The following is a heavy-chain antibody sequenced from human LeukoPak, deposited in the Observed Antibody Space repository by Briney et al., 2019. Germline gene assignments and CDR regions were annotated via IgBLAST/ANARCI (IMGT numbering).Heavy chain of an antibody. CDR2: TYYRSKWYK. J-gene: IGHJ4*02. Sequence: SQTLSLTCAISGDSVSSNSATWNWIRQSPSRGLEWLGRTYYRSKWYKYYAVSVESRITINPDTSKNQFSLQLNSVTPEDTAVYYCARGTEEGIDYWGQGTLVTVSS. CDR3: ARGTEEGIDY. V-gene: IGHV6-1*01. CDR1: GDSVSSNSAT. D-gene: IGHD3-10*01.